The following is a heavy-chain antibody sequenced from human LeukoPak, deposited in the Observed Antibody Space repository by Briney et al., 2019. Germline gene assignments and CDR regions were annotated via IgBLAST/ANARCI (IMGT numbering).Heavy chain of an antibody. Sequence: PSETLSLTCAVSGGSVSNSYWSWIRQPAGKGLEWIGRIYSSGSTHYSPSFKNRVTMSVDTSKNRFSLKVSSVTAADTAVYYCARVAEAGDLDNWFDPWGQGTLVTVSS. V-gene: IGHV4-4*07. J-gene: IGHJ5*02. CDR3: ARVAEAGDLDNWFDP. CDR1: GGSVSNSY. D-gene: IGHD3-10*01. CDR2: IYSSGST.